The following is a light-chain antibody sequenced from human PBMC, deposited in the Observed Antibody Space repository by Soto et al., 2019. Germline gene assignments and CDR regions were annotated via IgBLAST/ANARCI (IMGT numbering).Light chain of an antibody. Sequence: EIVMTQSPATLSVSPGERATLSCRASQSVNNNLAWYQQKPGQAPSLLIYHASPRATGIPARFSGSGSGTEFTLTISRLHSEDFAVYYCQQYNKWPLTFGGGTKVEIK. CDR2: HAS. J-gene: IGKJ4*01. V-gene: IGKV3-15*01. CDR3: QQYNKWPLT. CDR1: QSVNNN.